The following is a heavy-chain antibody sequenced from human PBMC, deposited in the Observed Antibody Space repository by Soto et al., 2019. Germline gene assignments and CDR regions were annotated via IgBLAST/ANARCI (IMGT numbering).Heavy chain of an antibody. D-gene: IGHD1-1*01. CDR3: AREIVTTGEYYFDS. CDR2: INRDGSST. V-gene: IGHV3-74*01. J-gene: IGHJ4*02. Sequence: PGGSLRLSCAASGLTFGSYAMTWVRQAPGKGLVWVSRINRDGSSTSYADSVKGRVTISRDTAKNTLYLQMNSLRAEDTAVYYCAREIVTTGEYYFDSWGLGALVTVSS. CDR1: GLTFGSYA.